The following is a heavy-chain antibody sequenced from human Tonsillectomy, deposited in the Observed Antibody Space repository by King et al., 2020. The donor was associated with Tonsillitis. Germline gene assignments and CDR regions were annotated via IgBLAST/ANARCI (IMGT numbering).Heavy chain of an antibody. V-gene: IGHV3-74*01. CDR2: ISPDGSDT. CDR1: VFTFNDYW. J-gene: IGHJ2*01. CDR3: GRINWYFDI. Sequence: DVQLVESGGGLVQPGGSLRLSCAASVFTFNDYWMHWVRQAPGKGLVWVSRISPDGSDTIYADSVKGRFTISRDNAKNTLYLQMNSLRVEDTAVYYCGRINWYFDIWGRGTLVTVSS. D-gene: IGHD2-15*01.